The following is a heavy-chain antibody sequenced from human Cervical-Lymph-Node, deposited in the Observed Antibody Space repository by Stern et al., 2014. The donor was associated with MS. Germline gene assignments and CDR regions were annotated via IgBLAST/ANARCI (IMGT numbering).Heavy chain of an antibody. CDR2: IYPSYSDT. D-gene: IGHD6-19*01. CDR1: GNSFTTYW. J-gene: IGHJ4*02. CDR3: ARHCAKREQCAFDY. V-gene: IGHV5-51*03. Sequence: EVQLVQSGAEVKKPGESLKISWKGSGNSFTTYWIGRVRQLPGKGLEWMGSIYPSYSDTRYRPAFQGKVPISAHTYIRTASLQWSSLKASDTAMYYCARHCAKREQCAFDYWGQGTLVTVSS.